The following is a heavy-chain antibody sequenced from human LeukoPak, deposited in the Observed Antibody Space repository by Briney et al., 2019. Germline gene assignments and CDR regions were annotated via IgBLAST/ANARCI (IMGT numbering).Heavy chain of an antibody. CDR2: ISWNSGSI. CDR3: ARMAGAGYYFYMDV. Sequence: GGSLRLSCAASGFTFSSYWMSWVRQAPGKGLEWVSGISWNSGSIGYADSVKGRFTISRDNAKNSLYLQMNSLRAEDTALYYCARMAGAGYYFYMDVWGKGTTVTVSS. V-gene: IGHV3-9*01. J-gene: IGHJ6*03. CDR1: GFTFSSYW. D-gene: IGHD6-19*01.